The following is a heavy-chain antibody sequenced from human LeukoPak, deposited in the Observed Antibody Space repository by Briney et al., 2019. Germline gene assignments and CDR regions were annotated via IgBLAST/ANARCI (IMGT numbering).Heavy chain of an antibody. V-gene: IGHV4-31*03. CDR1: GGSISSGAYY. CDR3: ARGWSPRYGDYAYFGY. Sequence: SQTLSLTCTVSGGSISSGAYYWSWIRQHPGKGLEWIAYIYYSGSTYYNPSLKSRVTISVDTSKNQFSLKLSSVTAADTAVYYCARGWSPRYGDYAYFGYWGQGSLVTVSS. CDR2: IYYSGST. D-gene: IGHD4-17*01. J-gene: IGHJ4*02.